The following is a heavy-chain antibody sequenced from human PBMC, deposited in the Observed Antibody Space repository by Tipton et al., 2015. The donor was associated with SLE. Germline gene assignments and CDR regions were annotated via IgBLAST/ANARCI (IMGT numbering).Heavy chain of an antibody. CDR2: IKQDGSEK. CDR3: ARARAVAGAFDY. CDR1: GFTFSSFW. D-gene: IGHD6-19*01. V-gene: IGHV3-7*03. J-gene: IGHJ4*02. Sequence: SLRLSCAASGFTFSSFWLSWFRQAPGKGLEWVANIKQDGSEKYYVDSVKVRFTNSRDNAKNTLYLQVNSLRAEETAVYYCARARAVAGAFDYWGQGTLVTVSS.